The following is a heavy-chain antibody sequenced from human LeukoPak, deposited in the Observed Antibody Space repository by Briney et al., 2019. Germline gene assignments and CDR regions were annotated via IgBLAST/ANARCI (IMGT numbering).Heavy chain of an antibody. CDR2: INHSGST. D-gene: IGHD2/OR15-2a*01. J-gene: IGHJ6*02. V-gene: IGHV4-34*01. CDR1: GGSFCGYY. Sequence: PSESLSLTCAVYGGSFCGYYWSWIRQPPRKGREWSGEINHSGSTHYNPSLESRVTISVAPYKNQFSLSLSSVTAADTAVYYCARGVTSALSYYYGMDVWGQGTTVTVSS. CDR3: ARGVTSALSYYYGMDV.